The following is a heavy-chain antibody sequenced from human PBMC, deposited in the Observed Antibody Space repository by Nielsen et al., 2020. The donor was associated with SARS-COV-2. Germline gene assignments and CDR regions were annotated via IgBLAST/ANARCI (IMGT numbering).Heavy chain of an antibody. V-gene: IGHV3-48*01. CDR2: ISSSSSTI. D-gene: IGHD4-11*01. J-gene: IGHJ6*02. CDR1: GFTFSSYS. Sequence: GESLKISRAASGFTFSSYSMNWVRQAPGKGLEWVSYISSSSSTIYYADSVKGRFTISRDNAKNSLYLQMNSLRAEDTAVYYCARDRSTAQPYYYYGMDVWGQGTTVTVSS. CDR3: ARDRSTAQPYYYYGMDV.